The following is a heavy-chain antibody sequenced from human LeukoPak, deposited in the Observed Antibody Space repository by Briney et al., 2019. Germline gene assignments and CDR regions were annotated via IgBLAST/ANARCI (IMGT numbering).Heavy chain of an antibody. D-gene: IGHD4/OR15-4a*01. CDR3: ARADGAQTFPFDY. CDR2: INPGGNT. Sequence: SETLSLTCAVYGGSFSGYYWSWIRQPPGKGLEWIGEINPGGNTNYNPSLKSRVTISVDTSKNQFSLKLTSVTAADTAVYYCARADGAQTFPFDYWSPGTLVTVSS. J-gene: IGHJ4*02. CDR1: GGSFSGYY. V-gene: IGHV4-34*01.